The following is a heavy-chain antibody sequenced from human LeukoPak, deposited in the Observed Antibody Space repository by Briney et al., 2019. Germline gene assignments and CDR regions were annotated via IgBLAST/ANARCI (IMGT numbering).Heavy chain of an antibody. D-gene: IGHD1-26*01. V-gene: IGHV1-2*06. J-gene: IGHJ4*02. CDR1: GYTFTGYY. CDR2: INPNSGDT. CDR3: ARGVGFMGY. Sequence: ASVKVSCKASGYTFTGYYIHWVRQAPGQGLEWMGQINPNSGDTNYAQNFQGRVTMTRDTPINTAYMELRSLRYDDTAVYYCARGVGFMGYWGQGTLVTVSS.